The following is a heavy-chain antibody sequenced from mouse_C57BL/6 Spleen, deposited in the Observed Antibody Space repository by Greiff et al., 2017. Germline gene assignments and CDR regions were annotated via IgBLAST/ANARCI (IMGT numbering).Heavy chain of an antibody. CDR3: TTSDYYGSSYGYFDV. Sequence: EVQLQQSGAELVRPGASVKLSCTASGFNIKDYYMHWVKQRPEQGLEWIGRIDPEDGATEYAPKFQGKATMTADTSSNTAYLQLSSLTSEDTAVYYGTTSDYYGSSYGYFDVWGTGTTVTVSS. CDR1: GFNIKDYY. D-gene: IGHD1-1*01. V-gene: IGHV14-1*01. J-gene: IGHJ1*03. CDR2: IDPEDGAT.